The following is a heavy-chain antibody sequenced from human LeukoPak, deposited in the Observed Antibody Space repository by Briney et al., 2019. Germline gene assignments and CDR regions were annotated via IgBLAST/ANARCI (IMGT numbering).Heavy chain of an antibody. CDR3: AKDLLNRIAPDY. CDR1: GFTFSSYA. V-gene: IGHV3-23*01. J-gene: IGHJ4*02. Sequence: PGGSLRLSCAVSGFTFSSYAMTWVRQAPGKGLEWVSTITGSGGSTYYADSVKGRFTISRDNSKNTLYLQMNSLRAEDTAVYYCAKDLLNRIAPDYWGQGTLVTVSS. D-gene: IGHD6-13*01. CDR2: ITGSGGST.